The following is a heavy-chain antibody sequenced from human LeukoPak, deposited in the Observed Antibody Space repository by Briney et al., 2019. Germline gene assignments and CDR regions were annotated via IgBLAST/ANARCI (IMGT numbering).Heavy chain of an antibody. CDR3: ARDPTQWLRYGYFDY. CDR1: GGSISSSNW. V-gene: IGHV4-4*02. D-gene: IGHD5-12*01. CDR2: IYHDGNT. J-gene: IGHJ4*02. Sequence: SETLSLTCAVSGGSISSSNWWSWVRQPPGKGLEWIGEIYHDGNTNYNPSFKSRVTISLSKSKNQFSLELSSVTAADTAVYYCARDPTQWLRYGYFDYWGQGILVTVSS.